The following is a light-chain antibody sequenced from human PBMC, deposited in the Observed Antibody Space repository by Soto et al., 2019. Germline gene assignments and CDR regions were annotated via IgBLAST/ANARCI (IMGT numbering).Light chain of an antibody. Sequence: EIVLTQSPGTLSLSPGERATLSCRASQSVSSSYLAWYQQKPGQAPRLLIYGASSRATGISDRFSGWGSGTDFTLTISSLQSEDFAVYYCQQYNNWPPITFGQGTRLEIK. J-gene: IGKJ5*01. V-gene: IGKV3-20*01. CDR3: QQYNNWPPIT. CDR1: QSVSSSY. CDR2: GAS.